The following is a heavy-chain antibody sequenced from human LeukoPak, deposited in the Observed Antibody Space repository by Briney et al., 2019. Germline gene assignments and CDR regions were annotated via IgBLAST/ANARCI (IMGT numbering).Heavy chain of an antibody. CDR3: ARDSSGSYAY. Sequence: ASVKVSCKASGGTFSSYAISWVRQAPGQGLEWMGWISAYNGNTNYAQKLQGRVTMTTDTSTSTAYMELRSLRSDDTAVYYCARDSSGSYAYWGQGTLVTVSS. J-gene: IGHJ4*02. CDR2: ISAYNGNT. CDR1: GGTFSSYA. V-gene: IGHV1-18*01. D-gene: IGHD1-26*01.